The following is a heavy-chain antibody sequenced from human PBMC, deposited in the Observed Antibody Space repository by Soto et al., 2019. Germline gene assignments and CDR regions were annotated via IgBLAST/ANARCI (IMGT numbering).Heavy chain of an antibody. D-gene: IGHD5-18*01. CDR1: GFTFSNAW. CDR2: IKSKTDGGTT. Sequence: EVQLVESGGGLVKPGGSLRLSCAASGFTFSNAWMNWVHQAPGKGLEWVGRIKSKTDGGTTDYAAPVKGRFTISRDDSKNTLYLQMNSLKTEDTAVYYCTTRQPDTPYYYYYGMDVWGQGTTVTVSS. CDR3: TTRQPDTPYYYYYGMDV. J-gene: IGHJ6*02. V-gene: IGHV3-15*07.